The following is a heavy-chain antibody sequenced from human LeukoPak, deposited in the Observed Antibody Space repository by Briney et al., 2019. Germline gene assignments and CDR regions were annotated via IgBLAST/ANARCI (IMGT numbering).Heavy chain of an antibody. D-gene: IGHD1-14*01. CDR2: INTNTGNP. Sequence: ASVKVSCKASEYTFTSYAMNWVRQAPGQGLEWMGWINTNTGNPTYAQGFTGRFVFSLDTSVSTAYLQISSLKAEDTAVYYCASPNDQNLFDYWGQGTLVTVSS. V-gene: IGHV7-4-1*02. CDR3: ASPNDQNLFDY. J-gene: IGHJ4*02. CDR1: EYTFTSYA.